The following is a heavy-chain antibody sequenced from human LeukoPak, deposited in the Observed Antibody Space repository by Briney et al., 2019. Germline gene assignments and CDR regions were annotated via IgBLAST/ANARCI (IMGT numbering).Heavy chain of an antibody. CDR3: AKDLDMVRGFHFDH. Sequence: GGSLRLSCAASGFIFSNYAMNWVRQAPGKGLEWDSTISGSGGSIYYRDSVKGRFTISRGNSKNTLYLEMNSLRAEDTAVYYCAKDLDMVRGFHFDHWGQGTLVAVSS. V-gene: IGHV3-23*01. D-gene: IGHD3-10*01. CDR2: ISGSGGSI. CDR1: GFIFSNYA. J-gene: IGHJ4*02.